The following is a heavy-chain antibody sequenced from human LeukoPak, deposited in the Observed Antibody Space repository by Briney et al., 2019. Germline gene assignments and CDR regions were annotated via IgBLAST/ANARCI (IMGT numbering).Heavy chain of an antibody. Sequence: GGSLRLSCAAPEFSFSSYAMHWVRQAPGKGLECVAVISYDGSNEYYADSVMGRFTISRDNSKNTLYLQLNSLRAEDTAVYYCGRDLAGGGLDIWGQGTMVTVSS. CDR1: EFSFSSYA. V-gene: IGHV3-30-3*01. CDR2: ISYDGSNE. D-gene: IGHD3-16*01. J-gene: IGHJ3*02. CDR3: GRDLAGGGLDI.